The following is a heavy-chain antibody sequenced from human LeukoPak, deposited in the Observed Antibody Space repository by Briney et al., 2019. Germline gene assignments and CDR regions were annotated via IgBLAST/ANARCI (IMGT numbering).Heavy chain of an antibody. J-gene: IGHJ4*02. CDR2: ISSGGNT. Sequence: GGSLRLSCAASGFTVSRNYMSWVRQAPGKGLEWVSVISSGGNTYYTDSVKGRFTISRDNSKNTLYLQMNSLRTEDTAVYYCARGRGYDSGTYNYAFSDYWGQGTLVTVSS. V-gene: IGHV3-53*01. CDR3: ARGRGYDSGTYNYAFSDY. D-gene: IGHD3-22*01. CDR1: GFTVSRNY.